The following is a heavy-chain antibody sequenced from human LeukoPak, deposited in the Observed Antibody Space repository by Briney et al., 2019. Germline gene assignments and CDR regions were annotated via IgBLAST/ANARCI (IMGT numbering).Heavy chain of an antibody. J-gene: IGHJ5*02. CDR1: GGSISSYY. Sequence: SETLSLTCTVTGGSISSYYWSWIRQPPGKGLEWIGCIYYSGSTNYNPSLKSRVTISVDTSKNQFSLKLSSVTAADTAVYYCASTYSSSWYWFDPWGQGTLVTVSS. CDR3: ASTYSSSWYWFDP. D-gene: IGHD6-13*01. V-gene: IGHV4-59*01. CDR2: IYYSGST.